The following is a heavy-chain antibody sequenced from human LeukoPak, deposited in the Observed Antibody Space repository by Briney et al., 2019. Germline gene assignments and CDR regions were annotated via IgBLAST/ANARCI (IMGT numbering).Heavy chain of an antibody. D-gene: IGHD3-3*01. Sequence: GGSLRLSCAASGLTFSSYSMNWVRQAPGKGLEWVSSISGSSTYIYYADSVKGRFTFSRDNAKNSLYLQMNSLRAEDTAVYYCARVESLDVWEAFDYWGQGTLVTVSS. CDR2: ISGSSTYI. CDR1: GLTFSSYS. V-gene: IGHV3-21*01. CDR3: ARVESLDVWEAFDY. J-gene: IGHJ4*02.